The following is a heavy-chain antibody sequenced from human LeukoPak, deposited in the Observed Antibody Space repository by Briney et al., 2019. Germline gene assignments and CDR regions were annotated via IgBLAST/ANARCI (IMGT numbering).Heavy chain of an antibody. J-gene: IGHJ4*02. CDR2: IYYSGST. CDR1: GGSISSSSYY. D-gene: IGHD6-19*01. CDR3: ARRTSYSSGWDYYFDY. V-gene: IGHV4-39*01. Sequence: TSETLSLTCTVSGGSISSSSYYWGWIRQPRGKGLEWIGSIYYSGSTYYNPSLKSRVTISVDTSKNQFSLKLSSVTAADTAVYYCARRTSYSSGWDYYFDYWGQGTLVTVSS.